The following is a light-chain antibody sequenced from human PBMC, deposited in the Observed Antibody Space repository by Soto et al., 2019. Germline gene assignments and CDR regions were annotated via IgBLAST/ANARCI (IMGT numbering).Light chain of an antibody. J-gene: IGKJ1*01. Sequence: DIQMTQSPFTLSASVGDRVTITCRSSQSISTWLAWYQQKPGKAPKLLIYDASSLESGVPSRFSGSGSGTECTLTISSLQPDDFATYYCQQYNSYPWTFGQGNKVHIK. V-gene: IGKV1-5*01. CDR3: QQYNSYPWT. CDR1: QSISTW. CDR2: DAS.